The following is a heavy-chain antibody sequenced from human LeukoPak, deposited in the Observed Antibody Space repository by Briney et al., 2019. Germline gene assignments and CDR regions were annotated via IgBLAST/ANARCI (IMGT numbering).Heavy chain of an antibody. D-gene: IGHD3-22*01. Sequence: ASVKVSCKASGGSFSSYAISWVRQAPGQGLEWMGRIIPILGIANYAQKFQGRVTITADKSTSTAYMELSSPRSEDTAVYYCARDRSYDSSGYYWFDPWGQGTLVTVSS. CDR1: GGSFSSYA. V-gene: IGHV1-69*04. CDR2: IIPILGIA. CDR3: ARDRSYDSSGYYWFDP. J-gene: IGHJ5*02.